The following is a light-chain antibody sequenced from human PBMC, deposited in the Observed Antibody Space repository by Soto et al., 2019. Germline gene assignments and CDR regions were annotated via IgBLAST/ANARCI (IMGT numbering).Light chain of an antibody. J-gene: IGLJ2*01. V-gene: IGLV2-14*01. Sequence: QSALTQPASVSGSPGQSITISCTGTSSDAGGYNYVSWYQQDPGKAPKLMIYDVNNRPSGVSNRFSGSKSGNTAPLTISGLQAEDEAYYYCSSYTSSSTLAVFGGGTKLTVL. CDR2: DVN. CDR1: SSDAGGYNY. CDR3: SSYTSSSTLAV.